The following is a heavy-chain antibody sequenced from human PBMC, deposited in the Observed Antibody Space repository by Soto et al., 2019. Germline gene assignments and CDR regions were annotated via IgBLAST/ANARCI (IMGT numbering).Heavy chain of an antibody. CDR2: INPNSGGT. Sequence: ASVKVSCKASGYSFTCYYMHWVRQAPGQGLEWMGWINPNSGGTNYAQKFQGWVTMTRDTSISTAYMELSRLRSDDTAVYYCARGGAVGYYGSGSYYYYYYYGMDVWGQGTTVTVSS. CDR3: ARGGAVGYYGSGSYYYYYYYGMDV. J-gene: IGHJ6*02. CDR1: GYSFTCYY. D-gene: IGHD3-10*01. V-gene: IGHV1-2*04.